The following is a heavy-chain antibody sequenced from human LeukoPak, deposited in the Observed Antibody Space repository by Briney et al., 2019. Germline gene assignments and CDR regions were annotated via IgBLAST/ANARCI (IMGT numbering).Heavy chain of an antibody. V-gene: IGHV4-4*07. J-gene: IGHJ4*02. CDR3: AGTGSGYSYGYYYFDY. CDR2: IYTSGST. D-gene: IGHD5-18*01. Sequence: PSETLSLTCTVSGYSISNGYYWGWIRQPAGKGLEWIGRIYTSGSTNYNPSLKSRVTMSVDTSKNQFSLKLSSVTAADTAVYYCAGTGSGYSYGYYYFDYWGQGTLVTVSS. CDR1: GYSISNGYY.